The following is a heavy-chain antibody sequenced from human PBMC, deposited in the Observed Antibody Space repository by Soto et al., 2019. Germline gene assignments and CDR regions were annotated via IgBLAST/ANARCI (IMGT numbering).Heavy chain of an antibody. CDR2: IKHSGST. D-gene: IGHD2-2*02. V-gene: IGHV4-34*01. J-gene: IGHJ4*02. CDR1: GGSFSGYY. Sequence: QVQLQQWGAGLLKPSETLSLTCAVYGGSFSGYYWSWIRQPPGKGLEWIGEIKHSGSTNYNPSLRRRVTISVATSKSQSSLKLSSVTAADTAVYYCARRRGYCSSTSCYTRPSYFDYWGQGTLVTVFS. CDR3: ARRRGYCSSTSCYTRPSYFDY.